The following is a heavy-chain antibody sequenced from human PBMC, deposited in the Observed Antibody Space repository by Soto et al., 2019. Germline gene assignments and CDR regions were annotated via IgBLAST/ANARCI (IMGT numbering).Heavy chain of an antibody. J-gene: IGHJ4*02. CDR2: LSRSGGST. Sequence: EVQLLESGGGLVQPGGSLRLSCAASGFTFSNYAMSWVRQAPGKGLEWVSSLSRSGGSTYFADSVKGRFSISRDSSKFTLWLQXXSLXXXXTAXXXXXXXXXGHYEIGNFDYWGQGTLVTVSS. V-gene: IGHV3-23*01. CDR1: GFTFSNYA. D-gene: IGHD3-16*01. CDR3: XXXXXGHYEIGNFDY.